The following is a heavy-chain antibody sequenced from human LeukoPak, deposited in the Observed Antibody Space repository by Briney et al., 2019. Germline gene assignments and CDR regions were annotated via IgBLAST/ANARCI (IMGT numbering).Heavy chain of an antibody. Sequence: AGRSLRPSCPASAFTSSKHGMECVRQAPGNGLEWVAVIPNDGSNEYYAYVVKGQFTISRDNSRNTLYLQMNSLRTGDMAVYYCAKESSSGYYLSVPDYWGQGTLVTVSS. V-gene: IGHV3-30*18. CDR3: AKESSSGYYLSVPDY. D-gene: IGHD3-22*01. CDR2: IPNDGSNE. CDR1: AFTSSKHG. J-gene: IGHJ4*02.